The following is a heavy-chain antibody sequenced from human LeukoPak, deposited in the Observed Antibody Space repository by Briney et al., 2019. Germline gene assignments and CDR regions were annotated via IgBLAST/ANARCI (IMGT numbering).Heavy chain of an antibody. D-gene: IGHD6-13*01. CDR2: IHYSGST. J-gene: IGHJ4*02. CDR1: GGSISSCY. CDR3: ARLRSSSWFDY. V-gene: IGHV4-59*01. Sequence: PSETLSLTCTVSGGSISSCYWSWIRQPPGKGLEWIGYIHYSGSTNYNPSLESRVTISVDTSKNQFSLKLSSVTAADTAVYYCARLRSSSWFDYWGQGTLVTVSS.